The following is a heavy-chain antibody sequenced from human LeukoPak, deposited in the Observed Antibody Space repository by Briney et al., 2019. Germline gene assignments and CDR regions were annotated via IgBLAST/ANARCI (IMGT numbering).Heavy chain of an antibody. V-gene: IGHV3-21*01. D-gene: IGHD3-3*01. Sequence: GGSLRLSCAASGFTFSIYSMDWVRQAPGKGLEWVSSISSSSSYIYYADSVKGRFTISRDNAKNSLYLQMNSLRAEDTAVYYCARDESGVTYYDFWSGYYSPPYYMDVWGKGTTVTVSS. CDR2: ISSSSSYI. CDR3: ARDESGVTYYDFWSGYYSPPYYMDV. J-gene: IGHJ6*03. CDR1: GFTFSIYS.